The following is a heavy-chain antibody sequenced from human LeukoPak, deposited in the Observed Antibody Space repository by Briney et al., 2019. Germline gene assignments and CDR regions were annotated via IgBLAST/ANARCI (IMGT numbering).Heavy chain of an antibody. CDR1: DHSISSDYY. V-gene: IGHV4-38-2*02. CDR2: IYHSGNI. D-gene: IGHD3-16*01. CDR3: AGGHRHFYSYYFMDV. Sequence: SETLSLTCIVSDHSISSDYYWGWMRQPPGKGLEWIGSIYHSGNINSNPSLTSRVTISLDESKNQFSLKVTSVTAADTAVYYSAGGHRHFYSYYFMDVWGKGTTVTVSS. J-gene: IGHJ6*03.